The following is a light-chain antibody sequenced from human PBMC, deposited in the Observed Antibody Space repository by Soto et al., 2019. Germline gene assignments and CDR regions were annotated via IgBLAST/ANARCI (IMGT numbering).Light chain of an antibody. CDR1: QSMSTY. CDR2: GAS. Sequence: DIQMTQSPSSLSASVGDRVTITCRASQSMSTYLNWFQQKPGKAPKVLIYGASSLQSGVPSRFSVSGSGTDFTLTISSLQPEDVATYYCQQRYNTPLTFGGGTKVEIK. CDR3: QQRYNTPLT. J-gene: IGKJ4*01. V-gene: IGKV1-39*01.